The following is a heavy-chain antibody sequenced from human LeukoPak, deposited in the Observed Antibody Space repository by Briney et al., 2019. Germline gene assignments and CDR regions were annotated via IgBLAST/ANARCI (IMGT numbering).Heavy chain of an antibody. CDR2: INRGGDT. V-gene: IGHV4-34*01. D-gene: IGHD1-1*01. CDR1: GGSFSGYY. CDR3: ARSERGWSFDL. Sequence: SETLSLTCAVYGGSFSGYYWSWIRQPPGKGLEWIGEINRGGDTSYNPALKTRVTISVGTSKNQFSLKLSSVTAADTAVYYCARSERGWSFDLWGRGTLVTVSS. J-gene: IGHJ2*01.